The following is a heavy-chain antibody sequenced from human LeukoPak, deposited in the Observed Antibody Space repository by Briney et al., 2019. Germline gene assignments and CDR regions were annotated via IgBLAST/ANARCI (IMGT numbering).Heavy chain of an antibody. D-gene: IGHD3-22*01. Sequence: GEWLQISCTVSGYTFSSYWIGWGRHVPRKGLEWMGIIFPGDSDTRYSPSFQGQVTISADKSISTAYLQWSSPQASDTTMYYCARRLNNHYYHSTPYFDYWGQGNLVTVSS. CDR1: GYTFSSYW. J-gene: IGHJ4*02. CDR3: ARRLNNHYYHSTPYFDY. V-gene: IGHV5-51*01. CDR2: IFPGDSDT.